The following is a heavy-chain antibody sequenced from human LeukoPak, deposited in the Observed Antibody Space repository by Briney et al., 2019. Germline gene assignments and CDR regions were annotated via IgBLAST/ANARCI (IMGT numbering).Heavy chain of an antibody. CDR3: ARWNQYCSGGSCYNWFDP. J-gene: IGHJ5*02. D-gene: IGHD2-15*01. V-gene: IGHV3-7*01. Sequence: PGGSLRLSCAASGFTFSSYWMSWVRHAPGKGLEWVADIKQDGSEKYYVDSVKGRFTISRDNAKNSLYLQMNSLRAEDTAVYYCARWNQYCSGGSCYNWFDPWGQGTLVTVSS. CDR2: IKQDGSEK. CDR1: GFTFSSYW.